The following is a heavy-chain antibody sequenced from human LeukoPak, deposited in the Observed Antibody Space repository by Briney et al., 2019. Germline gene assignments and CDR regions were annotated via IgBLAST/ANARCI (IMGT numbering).Heavy chain of an antibody. CDR1: GDSISSRNW. D-gene: IGHD4-11*01. CDR2: IYQSRST. Sequence: SETLSLTCAVSGDSISSRNWWSWVRQPPGKGLEWIGEIYQSRSTNYNPSLESRVTISVDKSKNQLSLRLGSVTAADTAVYYCITLAVTGRIDSWGQGTLVTVSS. V-gene: IGHV4-4*02. CDR3: ITLAVTGRIDS. J-gene: IGHJ4*02.